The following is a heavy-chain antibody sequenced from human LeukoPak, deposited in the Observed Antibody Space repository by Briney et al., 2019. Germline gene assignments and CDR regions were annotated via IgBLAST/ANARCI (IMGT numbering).Heavy chain of an antibody. Sequence: SETLSLTCTVSGRSISISSYYWGWIRQPPGKGLEWVGSIYYSRSTYYNPSLKSRVTISVDTSKNQFSLKLSSVTAADTAVYYCARYSSRGVDYWGQGTLVTVSS. J-gene: IGHJ4*02. V-gene: IGHV4-39*01. CDR1: GRSISISSYY. D-gene: IGHD6-13*01. CDR3: ARYSSRGVDY. CDR2: IYYSRST.